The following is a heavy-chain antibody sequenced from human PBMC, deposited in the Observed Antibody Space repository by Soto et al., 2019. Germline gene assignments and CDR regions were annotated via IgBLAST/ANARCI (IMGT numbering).Heavy chain of an antibody. CDR2: ISAPNGKT. Sequence: QGLEWMGWISAPNGKTSYAQKFQGRLTMPTATSTSTAYMELRGLTSDDTAVYYCARDAHIPPPTPNNGFAPWGQGTQVPVTP. D-gene: IGHD2-2*01. J-gene: IGHJ5*02. CDR3: ARDAHIPPPTPNNGFAP. V-gene: IGHV1-18*01.